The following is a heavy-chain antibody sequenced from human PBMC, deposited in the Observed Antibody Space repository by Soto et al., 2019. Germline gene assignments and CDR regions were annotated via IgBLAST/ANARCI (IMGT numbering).Heavy chain of an antibody. D-gene: IGHD6-13*01. J-gene: IGHJ6*03. V-gene: IGHV3-74*01. CDR3: ARQVPVGSGIAAAGTGKQRAYYYYYYMDV. CDR1: GFTFSSYW. CDR2: INSDGSST. Sequence: GGSLRLSCAASGFTFSSYWMHWVRQAPGKGLVWVTRINSDGSSTSYADSVKGRFTISRDNAKNTLYLQMNSLRAEDTAVYYCARQVPVGSGIAAAGTGKQRAYYYYYYMDVWGKGTTVTVSS.